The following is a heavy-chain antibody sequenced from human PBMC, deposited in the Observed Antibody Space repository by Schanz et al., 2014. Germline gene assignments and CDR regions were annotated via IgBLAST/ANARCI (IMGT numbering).Heavy chain of an antibody. J-gene: IGHJ1*01. Sequence: EVKLVESGGGVVQPGRSLRLSCAASGFNFSNYDIHWVRQAPGKGLEWVSYISSSSSTIYYADSVKGRFTISRDNSNNPLNLQMQSLRAEDTAVYYCAKSGGGYTYGYVEYWGQGILVTVSS. CDR1: GFNFSNYD. V-gene: IGHV3-48*01. CDR2: ISSSSSTI. D-gene: IGHD5-18*01. CDR3: AKSGGGYTYGYVEY.